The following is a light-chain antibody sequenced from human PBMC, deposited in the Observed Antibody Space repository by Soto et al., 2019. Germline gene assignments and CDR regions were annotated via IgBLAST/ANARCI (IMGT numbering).Light chain of an antibody. CDR1: QGISSF. CDR2: AAS. Sequence: DIPLTQSPSFLSASLGDRATIXGLPSQGISSFLAWYQQKPGKAPNLLMYAASTLQSGVPSRFSGGESGTEYTLTISSLQPEDSATYYCQQLNSYPRITFGQGTRLEIK. CDR3: QQLNSYPRIT. V-gene: IGKV1-9*01. J-gene: IGKJ5*01.